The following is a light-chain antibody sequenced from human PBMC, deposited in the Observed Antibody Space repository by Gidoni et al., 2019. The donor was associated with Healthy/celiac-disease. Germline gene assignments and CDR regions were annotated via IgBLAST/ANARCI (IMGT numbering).Light chain of an antibody. J-gene: IGLJ3*02. CDR3: QVYPRV. CDR1: NIGSKS. CDR2: DAS. V-gene: IGLV3-21*02. Sequence: SYVLTQPPSVSVAPGQTARITCGGNNIGSKSVHWYQQKPGQAPVLVVYDASDRPSGIPERFSGSNSGNTATLTISRVEAGDEADYYCQVYPRVFGGGTKLTVL.